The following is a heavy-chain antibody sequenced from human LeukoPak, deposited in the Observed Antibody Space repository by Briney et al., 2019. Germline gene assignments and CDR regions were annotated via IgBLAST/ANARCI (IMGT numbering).Heavy chain of an antibody. V-gene: IGHV4-59*08. J-gene: IGHJ5*02. CDR1: VGSISSYY. CDR3: ARGYSNYAFDP. CDR2: IYYSVST. D-gene: IGHD4-11*01. Sequence: SETLSLTCTVSVGSISSYYWSWLRQPPGGGVEWSGYIYYSVSTNYNPSLKSGVTISVDTSKTQFSLKLSSVTAADTAVYYCARGYSNYAFDPWGEGNLVTVSS.